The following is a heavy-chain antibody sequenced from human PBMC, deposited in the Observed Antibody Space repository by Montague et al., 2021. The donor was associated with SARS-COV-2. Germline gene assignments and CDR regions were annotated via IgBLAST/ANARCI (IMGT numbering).Heavy chain of an antibody. Sequence: SETLSLTCSVFGDSITSYFCSWIWLPPGKGLEWIGIIYFSGSTNSNPSLTRRVTISVDTSKSQFSLKLSSVTAADTAVYYCARVRERSLLERLFDYWGQGTPVTVSS. CDR1: GDSITSYF. D-gene: IGHD5-24*01. V-gene: IGHV4-59*01. CDR2: IYFSGST. J-gene: IGHJ4*02. CDR3: ARVRERSLLERLFDY.